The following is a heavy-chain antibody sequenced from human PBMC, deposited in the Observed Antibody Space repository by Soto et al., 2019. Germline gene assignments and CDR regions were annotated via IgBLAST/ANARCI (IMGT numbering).Heavy chain of an antibody. V-gene: IGHV1-18*01. CDR1: GYTFTSYG. D-gene: IGHD2-2*03. Sequence: QVQLVQSGAEVKKPGASVKVSCKASGYTFTSYGISWVRQAPGQGLEWMGWISAYNGNTNYAQKLPGRVTMTTDTSTSTAYMALRSLRSDDTAVYYCARDTARRGYCSSTSCSSEFDPWGQGTLVTVSS. CDR3: ARDTARRGYCSSTSCSSEFDP. CDR2: ISAYNGNT. J-gene: IGHJ5*02.